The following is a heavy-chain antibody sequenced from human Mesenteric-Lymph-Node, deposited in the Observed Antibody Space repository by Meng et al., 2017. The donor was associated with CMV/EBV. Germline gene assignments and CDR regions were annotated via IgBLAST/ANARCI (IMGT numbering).Heavy chain of an antibody. CDR1: GYTFSSYA. CDR3: ARTNNWGFDY. V-gene: IGHV1-3*04. J-gene: IGHJ4*02. D-gene: IGHD3-16*01. CDR2: INIVEDKT. Sequence: QVQLVQSGAEGKKPGASGRVSCKASGYTFSSYAMHWVRQAPGQRLEWMGWINIVEDKTKTAQNFQGRVTLTRDTSANTAYMELSSLRSDDTAVYYCARTNNWGFDYWGQGTLVIVSS.